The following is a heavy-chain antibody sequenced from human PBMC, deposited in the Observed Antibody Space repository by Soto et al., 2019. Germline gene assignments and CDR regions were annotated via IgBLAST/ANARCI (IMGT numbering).Heavy chain of an antibody. CDR2: ISGSGGST. D-gene: IGHD3-16*01. V-gene: IGHV3-23*01. Sequence: GGSLRLSCAASGFTFSSYAMSWVRQAPGKGLEWVSAISGSGGSTYYADSVKGRFTISGDNSKNTLYLQMNSLRAEDTAVYYCAKRHKGDYYYYGMDVWGQGTTVTVSS. CDR1: GFTFSSYA. CDR3: AKRHKGDYYYYGMDV. J-gene: IGHJ6*02.